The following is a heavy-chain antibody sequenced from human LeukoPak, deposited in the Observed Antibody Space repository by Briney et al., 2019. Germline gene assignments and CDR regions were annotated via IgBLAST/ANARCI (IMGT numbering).Heavy chain of an antibody. CDR1: GFTFSNAC. J-gene: IGHJ4*02. CDR3: TTGTWIQLWLPDY. CDR2: IKSKTDGGTT. V-gene: IGHV3-15*01. Sequence: GGSLRLSCAASGFTFSNACMTWVRQAPGKELEWVGHIKSKTDGGTTDFAAPVKGRFTISRDDSKNTLFLQMNSLKTEDTAVYYCTTGTWIQLWLPDYWGQGTLVTVSS. D-gene: IGHD5-18*01.